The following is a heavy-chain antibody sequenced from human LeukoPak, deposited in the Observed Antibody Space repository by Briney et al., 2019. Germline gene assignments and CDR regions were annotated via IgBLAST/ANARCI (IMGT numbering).Heavy chain of an antibody. J-gene: IGHJ4*02. D-gene: IGHD1-26*01. CDR3: AKLGSGSWKRVPFDY. Sequence: PGGSLRLSCAASGFTFSSYAMSWVRQAPGKGLEWVSTISGSGGSTYYADSVKGRFTISRDNSKNTLYLQMNSLRAEDTAVYYCAKLGSGSWKRVPFDYWGQGTLVTVSS. CDR2: ISGSGGST. V-gene: IGHV3-23*01. CDR1: GFTFSSYA.